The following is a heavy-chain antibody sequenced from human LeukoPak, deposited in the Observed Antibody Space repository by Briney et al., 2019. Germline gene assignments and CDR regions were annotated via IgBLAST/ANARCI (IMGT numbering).Heavy chain of an antibody. CDR1: GGSISSYY. J-gene: IGHJ3*02. V-gene: IGHV4-4*07. Sequence: SETLSLTCTVSGGSISSYYWSWIRQPAGKGLEWIGRIYTSGSTNYNPSLKSRVTMSVDTSKNQFSLKLSSVTAADTAVYYCARVVPTYYYDSSGYPDAFDIWGQGTMVTVSS. D-gene: IGHD3-22*01. CDR3: ARVVPTYYYDSSGYPDAFDI. CDR2: IYTSGST.